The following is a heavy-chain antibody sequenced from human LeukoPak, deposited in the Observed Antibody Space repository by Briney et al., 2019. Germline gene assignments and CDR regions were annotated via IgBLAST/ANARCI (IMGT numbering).Heavy chain of an antibody. CDR3: ARDLSDGKDCSSTSYYTTFDY. V-gene: IGHV3-21*01. CDR1: GFTFSSYS. CDR2: ISSSSSYI. Sequence: GGSLRLSCAASGFTFSSYSMNWVRQAPGKGLEWVSSISSSSSYIYYADSVKGRFTISRDNAKNSLYLQMNSLRAEDTAVYYCARDLSDGKDCSSTSYYTTFDYWGQGTLVTVSS. D-gene: IGHD2-2*02. J-gene: IGHJ4*02.